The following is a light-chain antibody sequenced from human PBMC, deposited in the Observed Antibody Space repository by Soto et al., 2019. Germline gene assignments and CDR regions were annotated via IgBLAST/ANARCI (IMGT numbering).Light chain of an antibody. CDR3: LQYVSSPRT. V-gene: IGKV3-20*01. Sequence: EIVLTQSPGTLSLSPGERATLSCRASQSVTSGYLAWYQQKRGEAPRLLIYGASSRATDIPDRFTGSGFGTDFTLTISRLEPEDFAVYYCLQYVSSPRTFGQGTNLEIK. J-gene: IGKJ2*02. CDR1: QSVTSGY. CDR2: GAS.